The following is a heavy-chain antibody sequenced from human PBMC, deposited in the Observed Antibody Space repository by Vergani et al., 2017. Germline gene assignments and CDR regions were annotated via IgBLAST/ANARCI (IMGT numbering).Heavy chain of an antibody. D-gene: IGHD3-3*01. Sequence: EVQLVETGGGLIQPGGSLRLSCAASGFTVSSNYMSWVRQAPGKGLEWVSVIYSGGSTYYADSVKGRFTISRDNSKNTLYLQMYSLRAEDTAVYYCANRARGFWSGYSGGDFDYWGQGTLVTVSS. CDR1: GFTVSSNY. CDR2: IYSGGST. V-gene: IGHV3-53*02. J-gene: IGHJ4*02. CDR3: ANRARGFWSGYSGGDFDY.